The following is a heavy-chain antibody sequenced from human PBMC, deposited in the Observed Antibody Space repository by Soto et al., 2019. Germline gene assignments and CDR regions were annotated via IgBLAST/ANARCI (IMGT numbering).Heavy chain of an antibody. CDR3: ARARGFWGNYRDPYDH. J-gene: IGHJ5*02. V-gene: IGHV3-21*01. CDR2: ISGSGSYT. Sequence: GGSLRLSCAASGFSFTSNSMIWVRQAPGKGLEWVSSISGSGSYTYYADSVKGRFTISRDSAKNSVYLQMNSLRAEDTAVYYCARARGFWGNYRDPYDHWGQGTLVTVSS. CDR1: GFSFTSNS. D-gene: IGHD3-16*02.